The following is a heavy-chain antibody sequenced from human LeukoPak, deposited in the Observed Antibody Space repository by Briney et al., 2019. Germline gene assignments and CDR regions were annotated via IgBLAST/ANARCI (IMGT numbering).Heavy chain of an antibody. J-gene: IGHJ4*02. V-gene: IGHV4-59*01. CDR2: IYYSGST. Sequence: SETLSLTCTVSGGSISSYYWSWIRQPPGKGLEWIGYIYYSGSTNYNPSLKSRVTISVDTSKNQFSLKRSSVTAADTAVYYCARSHILTGYVDYWGQGTLVTVSS. CDR1: GGSISSYY. D-gene: IGHD3-9*01. CDR3: ARSHILTGYVDY.